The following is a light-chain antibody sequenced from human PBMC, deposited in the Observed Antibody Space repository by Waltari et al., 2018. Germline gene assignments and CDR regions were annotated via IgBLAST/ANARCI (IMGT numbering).Light chain of an antibody. Sequence: EIVITQSPASLSVSPWQRATLSCTGNQTVTNDIAWYQQKPGQAPKLLIFGASTRATGVPARFSGSGSGAEFTLTIDSVQSEDFAVYYCQQYSDWIAFGGGTKVDLK. V-gene: IGKV3-15*01. J-gene: IGKJ4*01. CDR3: QQYSDWIA. CDR1: QTVTND. CDR2: GAS.